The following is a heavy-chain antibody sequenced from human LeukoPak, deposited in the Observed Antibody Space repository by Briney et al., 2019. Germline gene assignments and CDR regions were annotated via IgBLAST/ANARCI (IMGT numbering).Heavy chain of an antibody. Sequence: GASVKVSCKASGYTFTSYYMHWVRQAPGQGLEWMGIINPSGGSTSYAQKFQGRVTMTRDTSTSTAYMELSSLRSEDTAVYYCARVSYCSGGSCYGLRYWGQGTLVTVSS. V-gene: IGHV1-46*01. J-gene: IGHJ4*02. CDR1: GYTFTSYY. CDR3: ARVSYCSGGSCYGLRY. CDR2: INPSGGST. D-gene: IGHD2-15*01.